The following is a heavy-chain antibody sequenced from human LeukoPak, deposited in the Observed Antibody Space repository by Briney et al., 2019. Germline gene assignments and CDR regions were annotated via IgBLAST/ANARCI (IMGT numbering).Heavy chain of an antibody. CDR3: AKFEGATIPGWFNDY. CDR1: GFTFSSYG. D-gene: IGHD6-19*01. Sequence: GGSLRLSCAASGFTFSSYGMHWVRQAPGKGLEWMAVISYDGTNKYYADSVKGRFTISRDNSKNTLYLQMNSLRTEDTAVYFCAKFEGATIPGWFNDYWGQGILVTVSS. CDR2: ISYDGTNK. V-gene: IGHV3-30*18. J-gene: IGHJ4*02.